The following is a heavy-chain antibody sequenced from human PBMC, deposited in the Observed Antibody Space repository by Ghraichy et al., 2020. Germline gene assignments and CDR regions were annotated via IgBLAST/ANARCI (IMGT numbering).Heavy chain of an antibody. D-gene: IGHD3-16*02. CDR2: IHPASGAA. Sequence: ASVKVSCKASGYSFTNYGIHWVRQAPGQSLEWMGEIHPASGAARYPETFKDRLSITRDASTTTAYMELSRLRSDDSSTYFCVRDWGGYHFDTWGQGVPVSGSS. CDR3: VRDWGGYHFDT. J-gene: IGHJ4*02. V-gene: IGHV1-3*01. CDR1: GYSFTNYG.